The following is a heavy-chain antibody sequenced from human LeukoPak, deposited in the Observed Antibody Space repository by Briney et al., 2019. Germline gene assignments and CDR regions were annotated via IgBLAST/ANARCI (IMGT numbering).Heavy chain of an antibody. CDR2: IWYDGSNK. Sequence: PGGSLRLSCAASGFTFSNHGMHWVRQAPGKGPEWVALIWYDGSNKYYGDSVKGRFTISRDNSKNTVYLQMNSLRAEDTGVYYCARSDYDFWSAHDAFDIWGQGTMVTVSS. CDR1: GFTFSNHG. J-gene: IGHJ3*02. V-gene: IGHV3-33*01. D-gene: IGHD3-3*01. CDR3: ARSDYDFWSAHDAFDI.